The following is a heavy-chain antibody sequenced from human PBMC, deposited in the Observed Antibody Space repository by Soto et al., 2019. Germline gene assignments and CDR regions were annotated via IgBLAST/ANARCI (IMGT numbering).Heavy chain of an antibody. CDR1: GFTFSSYA. J-gene: IGHJ4*02. D-gene: IGHD3-22*01. CDR2: ISYDGSNK. CDR3: ARDNDGYYYDSSGYYFGY. Sequence: GGSLRLSCAASGFTFSSYAMHWVRQAPGKGLEWVAVISYDGSNKYYADSVKGRFTISRDNSKNTLYLQMNSLRAEDTAVYYCARDNDGYYYDSSGYYFGYWGQGTLVTVSS. V-gene: IGHV3-30-3*01.